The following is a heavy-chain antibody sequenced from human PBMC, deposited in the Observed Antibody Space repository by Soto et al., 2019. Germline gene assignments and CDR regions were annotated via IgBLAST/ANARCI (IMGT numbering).Heavy chain of an antibody. Sequence: EVQLVESGGGLVQPGGSLRLSCATSGFILSDCAMNWVCQAPGKGLEWVSYISSSSSVIDYADSVKGRFTVSRDNARNSLYIQMNSLRAEDTAVYYCARDLSWGSNWYYYMDVWGKGTTVTVSS. J-gene: IGHJ6*03. V-gene: IGHV3-48*01. CDR1: GFILSDCA. CDR2: ISSSSSVI. CDR3: ARDLSWGSNWYYYMDV. D-gene: IGHD7-27*01.